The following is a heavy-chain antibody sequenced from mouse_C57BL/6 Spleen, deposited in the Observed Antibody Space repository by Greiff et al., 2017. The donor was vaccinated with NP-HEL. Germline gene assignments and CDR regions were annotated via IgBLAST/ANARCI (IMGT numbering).Heavy chain of an antibody. J-gene: IGHJ2*01. Sequence: QVQLQQSGAELVRPGTSVKVSCKASGYAFTNYLIEWVKQRPGQGLEWIGVINPGSGGTNYNEKFKGKATLTADKSSSTAYMQLSSLTSEDSAVYFCARRGGFITHYFDYWGQGTTLTVSS. CDR3: ARRGGFITHYFDY. CDR2: INPGSGGT. D-gene: IGHD1-1*01. V-gene: IGHV1-54*01. CDR1: GYAFTNYL.